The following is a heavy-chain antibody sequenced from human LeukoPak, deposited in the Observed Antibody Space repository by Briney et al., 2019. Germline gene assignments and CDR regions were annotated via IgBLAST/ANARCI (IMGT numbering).Heavy chain of an antibody. CDR1: GFTFDDYA. CDR3: AKDRSSGWFDAFDI. J-gene: IGHJ3*02. D-gene: IGHD6-19*01. V-gene: IGHV3-9*01. Sequence: GRSLRLSCAASGFTFDDYAMHWVRQAPGKGLEWVSGISWNSGSIGYADSVKGRFTISRDNAKNSLYLQMNSPRAEDTALYYCAKDRSSGWFDAFDIWGQGTMVTVSS. CDR2: ISWNSGSI.